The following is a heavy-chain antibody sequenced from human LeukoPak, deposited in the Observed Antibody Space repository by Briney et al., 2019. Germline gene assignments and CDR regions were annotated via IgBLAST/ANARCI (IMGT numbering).Heavy chain of an antibody. J-gene: IGHJ4*02. Sequence: GGSLRLSCAASGFTFSSYSMNWVRQAPGKGLEWVSSISSSSSYIYYADSVKGRFTISRDNAKNSLYLQMNSLRAEDTAVYYCARDRYSSSCGGDYWGQGTLDTVSS. CDR2: ISSSSSYI. CDR1: GFTFSSYS. CDR3: ARDRYSSSCGGDY. D-gene: IGHD6-13*01. V-gene: IGHV3-21*01.